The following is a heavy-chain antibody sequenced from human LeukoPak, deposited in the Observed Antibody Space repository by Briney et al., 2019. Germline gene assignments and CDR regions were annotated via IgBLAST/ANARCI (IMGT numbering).Heavy chain of an antibody. CDR3: ARDSSSWYDYGMDV. D-gene: IGHD6-13*01. CDR2: ISSSSSYI. CDR1: GFTFSSYS. J-gene: IGHJ6*04. Sequence: GGSLTLSCAASGFTFSSYSMNWVRQAPGKGREWVSSISSSSSYIYYAHPVKGRFTISRDNAKNSLYLQMNSLRAEDTAVYYCARDSSSWYDYGMDVWGKGTTVTVSS. V-gene: IGHV3-21*01.